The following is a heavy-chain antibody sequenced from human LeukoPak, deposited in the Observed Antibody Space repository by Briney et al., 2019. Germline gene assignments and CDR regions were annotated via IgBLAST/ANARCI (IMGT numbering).Heavy chain of an antibody. CDR2: INHSGST. J-gene: IGHJ4*02. Sequence: SETLSLTCAVYGGSFSGYYWSWIRQPPEKGLEWIGEINHSGSTNYNPSLKSRVTISVDTSKNQFSLKLSSVAAADTAVYYCARERWLVRVTFDYWGQGTLVTVSS. V-gene: IGHV4-34*01. CDR3: ARERWLVRVTFDY. CDR1: GGSFSGYY. D-gene: IGHD6-19*01.